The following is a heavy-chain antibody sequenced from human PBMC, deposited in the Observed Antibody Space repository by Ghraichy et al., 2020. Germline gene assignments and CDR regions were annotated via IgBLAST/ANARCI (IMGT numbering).Heavy chain of an antibody. CDR1: GFTFDDYA. D-gene: IGHD6-19*01. V-gene: IGHV3-9*01. CDR2: ISWNSGYI. J-gene: IGHJ4*02. CDR3: EKFSARSIAVAGYFDY. Sequence: GGSLRLTCAASGFTFDDYAMHWVRQAPGKGLEWVSGISWNSGYIGYSDSVKGRFTISRDNAKNSLYVQMNSRRAEDTRLYYCEKFSARSIAVAGYFDYWGQGTLVTVSS.